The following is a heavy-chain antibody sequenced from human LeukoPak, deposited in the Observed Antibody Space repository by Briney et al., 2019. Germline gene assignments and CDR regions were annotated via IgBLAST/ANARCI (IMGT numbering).Heavy chain of an antibody. CDR2: ISGSGGST. J-gene: IGHJ6*02. CDR1: GFTFSSYA. CDR3: AKASGIAARYYYYYFGMDV. Sequence: GGSLRLSCAGSGFTFSSYAMSWVRQAPGKGLEWVSAISGSGGSTYYADSVKGRFTISRDNSKNTLYLQMNSLRAEDTAVYYCAKASGIAARYYYYYFGMDVWGQGTTVTVSS. V-gene: IGHV3-23*01. D-gene: IGHD6-6*01.